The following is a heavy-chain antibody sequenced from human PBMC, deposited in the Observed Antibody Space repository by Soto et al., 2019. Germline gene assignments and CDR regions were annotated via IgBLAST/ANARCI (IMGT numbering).Heavy chain of an antibody. CDR2: ISHSGST. Sequence: QVQLQESGPGLVKPSGTLSLTCAVSGGSIGSGNWWSWVRQPPGKGLEWIGEISHSGSTNYNPSLTRRLTISVDRSNNQFSLRLTSVTAADTAVYYCASHRGNTYGPYDYWGQGTLVTVSS. J-gene: IGHJ4*02. D-gene: IGHD5-18*01. V-gene: IGHV4-4*02. CDR3: ASHRGNTYGPYDY. CDR1: GGSIGSGNW.